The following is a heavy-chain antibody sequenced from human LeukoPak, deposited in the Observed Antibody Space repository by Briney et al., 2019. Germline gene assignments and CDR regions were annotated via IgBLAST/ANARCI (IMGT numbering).Heavy chain of an antibody. CDR3: ARGAMVRGANYYFDY. V-gene: IGHV3-49*04. J-gene: IGHJ4*02. CDR2: IRSMAHGGTT. Sequence: GGSLRLSCTASGFAFGDYGMTWVRQAPGKGLEWVSFIRSMAHGGTTEYAASVKGRFTISRDDSKGIAYLQMSSLKTGGTAVYYCARGAMVRGANYYFDYWGQGALVTVSS. D-gene: IGHD3-10*01. CDR1: GFAFGDYG.